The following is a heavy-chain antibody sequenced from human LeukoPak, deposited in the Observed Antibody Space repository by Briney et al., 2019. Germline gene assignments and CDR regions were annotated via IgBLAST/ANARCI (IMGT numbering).Heavy chain of an antibody. Sequence: PGGSLRLSCAASGLTFSTYAMSWVRQAPGKGLEWVSVISGSGTSTYYADSVKGRFTISRDNSKNTLYLQMNSLRADDTAVFYCARAAYCSSTSCYRSYGLDVWGRGTTVTVSS. D-gene: IGHD2-2*01. V-gene: IGHV3-23*01. CDR3: ARAAYCSSTSCYRSYGLDV. CDR1: GLTFSTYA. CDR2: ISGSGTST. J-gene: IGHJ6*02.